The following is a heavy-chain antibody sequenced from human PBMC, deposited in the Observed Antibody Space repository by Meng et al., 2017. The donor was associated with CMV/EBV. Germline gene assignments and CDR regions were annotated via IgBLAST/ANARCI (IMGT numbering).Heavy chain of an antibody. V-gene: IGHV4-4*07. CDR1: GASIKNYN. D-gene: IGHD3-16*01. CDR3: AGSRPGGGACDY. CDR2: IQVIGHT. Sequence: LQKPRPGLVKPSETLSLTCIVSGASIKNYNWNWVRQPAGQGLEWIGLIQVIGHTVYNPSLKSRVTVSLDASKSQFSLTLNSVTAADTATYYCAGSRPGGGACDYWGQGILVTVSS. J-gene: IGHJ4*02.